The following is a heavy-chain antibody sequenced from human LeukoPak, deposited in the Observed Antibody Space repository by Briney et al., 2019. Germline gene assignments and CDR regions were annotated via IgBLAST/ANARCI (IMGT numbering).Heavy chain of an antibody. V-gene: IGHV4-59*08. D-gene: IGHD3-22*01. J-gene: IGHJ3*02. CDR1: GGSISSYY. CDR2: IYYSGST. CDR3: ARPQLDDSQHAFDI. Sequence: SETLSLTCTVSGGSISSYYWSWIRQPPGKGLEWIGYIYYSGSTNYNPSLKSRVTISVDTSKNQFSLKLSSVTAADTAVYYCARPQLDDSQHAFDIWGQGTMVTVSS.